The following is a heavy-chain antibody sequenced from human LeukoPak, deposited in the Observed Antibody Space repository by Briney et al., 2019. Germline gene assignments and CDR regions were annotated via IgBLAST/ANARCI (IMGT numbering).Heavy chain of an antibody. CDR2: INPNSGGT. CDR3: ARHGRMGTINPSY. Sequence: GASVKASCKASGYTFTGYYMHWVRQAPGQGLEWMGWINPNSGGTNYAQKFQGRVTMTRDTSISTAYMELSRLRSDDTAVYYCARHGRMGTINPSYWGQGTLVTVSS. CDR1: GYTFTGYY. V-gene: IGHV1-2*02. J-gene: IGHJ4*02. D-gene: IGHD5-24*01.